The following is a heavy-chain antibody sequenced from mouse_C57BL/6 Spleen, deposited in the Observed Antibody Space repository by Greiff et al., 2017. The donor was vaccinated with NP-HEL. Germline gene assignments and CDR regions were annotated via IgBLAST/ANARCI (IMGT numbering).Heavy chain of an antibody. V-gene: IGHV1-80*01. D-gene: IGHD1-1*01. CDR3: ARSRAVVGPDCAMDY. Sequence: QVQLQQSGAELVKPGASVKISCKASGYAFSSYWLNWVKQRPGKGLEWIGQIYPGDGDTNYNGKFKGKATLTADKSSSTAYMQLSSLTSEDSAVYCCARSRAVVGPDCAMDYWGQGTSVTVSS. CDR1: GYAFSSYW. CDR2: IYPGDGDT. J-gene: IGHJ4*01.